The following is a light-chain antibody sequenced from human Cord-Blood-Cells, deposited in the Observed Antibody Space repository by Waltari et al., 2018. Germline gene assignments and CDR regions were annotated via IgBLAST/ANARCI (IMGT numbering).Light chain of an antibody. CDR1: QSISSY. CDR2: AAS. J-gene: IGKJ3*01. CDR3: QQSYSTPPFT. V-gene: IGKV1-39*01. Sequence: DIQMTQSPSSLSASVGDRVTIPCRASQSISSYLNCYQQRPGKAPKLLIYAASSLQSGVPSRFSGSGSVTDFTLTISSLQPEDFATYYCQQSYSTPPFTFGPGTKVNIK.